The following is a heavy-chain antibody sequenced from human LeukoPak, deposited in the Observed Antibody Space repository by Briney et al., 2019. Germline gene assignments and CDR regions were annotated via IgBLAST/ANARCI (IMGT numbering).Heavy chain of an antibody. V-gene: IGHV3-7*03. J-gene: IGHJ4*02. CDR1: GLTFISYW. Sequence: GGSLRLSCAASGLTFISYWMSWVRQAPGKGLEWVANIKQDGSDKYYVDSVKGRFTISRDNAKNSLYLQINSLGAEDTAVYYCARKTVVGSYFDYWGQGTPVTVSS. CDR3: ARKTVVGSYFDY. CDR2: IKQDGSDK. D-gene: IGHD4-23*01.